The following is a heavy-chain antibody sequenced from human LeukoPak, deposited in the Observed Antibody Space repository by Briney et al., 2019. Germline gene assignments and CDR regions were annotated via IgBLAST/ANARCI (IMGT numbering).Heavy chain of an antibody. J-gene: IGHJ4*02. Sequence: SGGSLRLSCAASGFTFSRYAMHWVRQAPGKGLEWVAVIWYDGSNKYYADSVKGRFTISRDNSKNTLYLQMNSLRAEDTAVYYCARGPLTMMYYFDYWGQGTLVTVSS. CDR1: GFTFSRYA. V-gene: IGHV3-33*01. CDR3: ARGPLTMMYYFDY. D-gene: IGHD3-22*01. CDR2: IWYDGSNK.